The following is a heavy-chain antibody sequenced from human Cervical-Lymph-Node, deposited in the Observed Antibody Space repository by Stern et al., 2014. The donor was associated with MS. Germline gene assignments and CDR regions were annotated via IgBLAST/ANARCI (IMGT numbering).Heavy chain of an antibody. CDR1: GGSFSRLD. V-gene: IGHV1-69*01. Sequence: VQLVQSGAEVKKPESSVKVSCKASGGSFSRLDINWVRQAPGQGLEWLGGISPLFGVANYAQNVQGRVTFTADESTSTAYMELSSLRSEDTAVYYCARHQGGIAANWGQGTLVTVSS. CDR3: ARHQGGIAAN. J-gene: IGHJ4*02. D-gene: IGHD6-13*01. CDR2: ISPLFGVA.